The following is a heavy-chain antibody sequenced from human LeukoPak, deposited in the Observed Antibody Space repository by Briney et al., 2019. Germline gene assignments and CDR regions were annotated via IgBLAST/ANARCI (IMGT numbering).Heavy chain of an antibody. J-gene: IGHJ6*03. D-gene: IGHD1-26*01. Sequence: SETLSLTCTVSGGSISSHYWSWIRQPPGKGLEWIGYIYYSGSTNYNPSIKSRVTISVDTSKNQFSLKLSSVTAADTAVYYCAREIVGAITGYYYYYMDVWGKGTTVTVSS. CDR1: GGSISSHY. V-gene: IGHV4-59*11. CDR2: IYYSGST. CDR3: AREIVGAITGYYYYYMDV.